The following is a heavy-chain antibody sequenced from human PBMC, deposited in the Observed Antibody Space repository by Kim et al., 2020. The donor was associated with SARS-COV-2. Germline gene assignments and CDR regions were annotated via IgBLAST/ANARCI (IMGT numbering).Heavy chain of an antibody. CDR1: GFTFRSYG. J-gene: IGHJ4*02. D-gene: IGHD5-12*01. Sequence: GGSLRLSCAASGFTFRSYGMHWVRQAPGKGLEWVAVISYDGSHKYYADSVKGRFTISRDNSKSTLYLQMNSLRAEDTAVYYCAKAGYGPRYGDYWGQGTLVTVSS. CDR3: AKAGYGPRYGDY. V-gene: IGHV3-30*18. CDR2: ISYDGSHK.